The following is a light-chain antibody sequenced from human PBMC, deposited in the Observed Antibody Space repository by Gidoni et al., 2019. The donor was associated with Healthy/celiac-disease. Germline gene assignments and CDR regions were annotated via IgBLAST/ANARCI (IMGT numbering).Light chain of an antibody. CDR1: QSINSF. CDR2: AAS. J-gene: IGKJ4*01. Sequence: DIQMTQSPSSLSASVGDRVTITCRASQSINSFLNWYQQKPGKAPKLLIYAASTLQSGVPSRFSGSGSGTDFTLTISSLQPEDFATYFCQQSYSIDXFXGGTKVEI. CDR3: QQSYSIDX. V-gene: IGKV1-39*01.